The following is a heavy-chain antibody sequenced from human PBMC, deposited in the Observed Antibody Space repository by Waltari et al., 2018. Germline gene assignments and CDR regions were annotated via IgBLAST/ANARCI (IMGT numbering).Heavy chain of an antibody. CDR3: AKESGDSNFDY. CDR2: IRYDGSNK. D-gene: IGHD4-17*01. CDR1: GFPFSSYG. V-gene: IGHV3-30*02. J-gene: IGHJ4*02. Sequence: QVQLVESGGGVVQPGGSLRLSCAASGFPFSSYGMPWVRQAPGKGLEWVAFIRYDGSNKYYADSVKGRFTISRDNSKNTLYLQMNSLRAEDTAVYYCAKESGDSNFDYWGQGTLVTVSS.